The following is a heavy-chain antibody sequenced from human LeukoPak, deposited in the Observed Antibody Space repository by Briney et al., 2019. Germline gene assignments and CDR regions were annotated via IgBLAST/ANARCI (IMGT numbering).Heavy chain of an antibody. V-gene: IGHV3-33*01. Sequence: GGSLRLSCAASGFTFSSYGMHWVRQAPGKGLEWVAVIWYDGSNKYYADSVKGRFTISRDNSKNTLYLQMNSLRAEDTAVYYCARDGLRAVAGTGFDYWGQGTLVTVSS. CDR1: GFTFSSYG. D-gene: IGHD6-19*01. CDR2: IWYDGSNK. J-gene: IGHJ4*02. CDR3: ARDGLRAVAGTGFDY.